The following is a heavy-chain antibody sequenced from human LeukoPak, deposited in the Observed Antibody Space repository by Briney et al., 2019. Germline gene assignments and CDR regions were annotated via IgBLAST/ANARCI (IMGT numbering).Heavy chain of an antibody. V-gene: IGHV3-30*18. CDR3: AKERSTWVIDY. D-gene: IGHD6-13*01. J-gene: IGHJ4*02. CDR2: ISYDGSNK. CDR1: GFTFSSYG. Sequence: GRSLRLSCAATGFTFSSYGMHWVRQAPGKGLEWVAGISYDGSNKYYADSVKGRFTISRDNSKSTLYLQMNSLTSEDTAVYYCAKERSTWVIDYWGQGTLVTVPS.